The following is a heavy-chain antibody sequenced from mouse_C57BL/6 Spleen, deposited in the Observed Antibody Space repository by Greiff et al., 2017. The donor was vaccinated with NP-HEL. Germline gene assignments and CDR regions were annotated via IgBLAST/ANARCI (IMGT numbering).Heavy chain of an antibody. Sequence: EVQLQQSGAELVRPGASVKLSCTASGFNIKDYYMHWVKQRPEQGLEWIGRIDPEDGDNEYAPKFQGKATMTADTSSNTAYLQLSSLTSEDTAVYYCTTAQATLYAMDYWGQGTSVTVSS. CDR2: IDPEDGDN. V-gene: IGHV14-1*01. CDR3: TTAQATLYAMDY. CDR1: GFNIKDYY. J-gene: IGHJ4*01. D-gene: IGHD3-2*02.